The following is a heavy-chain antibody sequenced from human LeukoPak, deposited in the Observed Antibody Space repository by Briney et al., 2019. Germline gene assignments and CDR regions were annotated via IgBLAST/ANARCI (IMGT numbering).Heavy chain of an antibody. D-gene: IGHD6-13*01. Sequence: GGSLRLSCAASGFTFSSYWMSWVRQAPGKGLEWVANIKQDGSEKYYVDSVKGRFTISRDNAKNSLYLQMNSLRAEDTAVYYCARARAGVAAAVSPPFDLWGRGTLVTVSS. J-gene: IGHJ2*01. V-gene: IGHV3-7*01. CDR2: IKQDGSEK. CDR3: ARARAGVAAAVSPPFDL. CDR1: GFTFSSYW.